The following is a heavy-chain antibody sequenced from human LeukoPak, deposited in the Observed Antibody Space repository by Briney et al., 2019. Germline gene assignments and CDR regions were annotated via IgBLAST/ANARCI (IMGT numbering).Heavy chain of an antibody. CDR2: ISGSGGST. Sequence: PGGSLRLSCAASGFTFGSYAMSWVRQAPGKGLEWVSAISGSGGSTYYADSVKGRFTISRDNSKNTLYLQMNSLRAEDTAVYYCAKDTTGYCSSTSCYAVDYWGQGTLVTVSS. J-gene: IGHJ4*02. CDR3: AKDTTGYCSSTSCYAVDY. CDR1: GFTFGSYA. V-gene: IGHV3-23*01. D-gene: IGHD2-2*01.